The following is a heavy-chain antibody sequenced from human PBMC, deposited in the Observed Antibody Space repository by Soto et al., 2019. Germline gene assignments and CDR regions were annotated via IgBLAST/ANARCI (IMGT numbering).Heavy chain of an antibody. V-gene: IGHV1-8*01. D-gene: IGHD6-13*01. CDR1: GYTFTSYD. CDR3: ARLPYSSSWRAEYFHH. Sequence: GASVEVSCKASGYTFTSYDINWARQATGQGLEWMGWMNPNNGNTGYGQKFQGRVTMTRNTSISTAYMELSSLRSEDTAVYYCARLPYSSSWRAEYFHHWGQGTLVTVSS. CDR2: MNPNNGNT. J-gene: IGHJ1*01.